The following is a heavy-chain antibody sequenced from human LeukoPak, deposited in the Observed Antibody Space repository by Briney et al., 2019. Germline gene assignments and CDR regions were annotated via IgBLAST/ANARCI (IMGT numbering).Heavy chain of an antibody. CDR2: INPNSGGT. D-gene: IGHD6-13*01. Sequence: ASVKVSCKASGYTFTGYYMHWVRQDPGQGLEWMGWINPNSGGTNYAQKFQGRVTMTRDTSISTAYMELSRLRSDDTAVYYCARGSHSSSWYPYYFDYWGQGTLVTVSS. J-gene: IGHJ4*02. CDR1: GYTFTGYY. V-gene: IGHV1-2*02. CDR3: ARGSHSSSWYPYYFDY.